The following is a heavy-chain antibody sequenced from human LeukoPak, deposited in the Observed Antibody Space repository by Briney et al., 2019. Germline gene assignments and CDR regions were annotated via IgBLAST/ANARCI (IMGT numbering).Heavy chain of an antibody. J-gene: IGHJ4*02. CDR3: ARGLIGSRIWLIDY. V-gene: IGHV3-21*01. Sequence: PGGSLRLSCAASGFTFSTYGMNWVRQAPGKGLEWVSSISSSGTYIYYADSVKGRFTISRDNAKNSLYPQMNSLRAEDTAVYYCARGLIGSRIWLIDYWGRGTLVTVSS. D-gene: IGHD1-26*01. CDR2: ISSSGTYI. CDR1: GFTFSTYG.